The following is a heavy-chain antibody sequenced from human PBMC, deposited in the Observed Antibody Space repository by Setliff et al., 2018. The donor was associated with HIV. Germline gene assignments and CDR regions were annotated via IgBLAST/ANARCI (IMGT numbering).Heavy chain of an antibody. CDR3: ARGPNTAMVPGYFDY. D-gene: IGHD5-18*01. CDR1: GGTFSSYA. J-gene: IGHJ4*02. V-gene: IGHV1-69*05. CDR2: IIPIFGTA. Sequence: ALVKVSCKASGGTFSSYAISWVRQAPGQGLEWMGGIIPIFGTANYAQKFQGRVTITTDESTSTAYMELSSLRSEDTAVYYCARGPNTAMVPGYFDYWGQGTQVTVSS.